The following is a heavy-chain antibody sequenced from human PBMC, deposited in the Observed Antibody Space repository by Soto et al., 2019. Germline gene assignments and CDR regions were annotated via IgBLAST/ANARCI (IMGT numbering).Heavy chain of an antibody. CDR2: INSDGSST. CDR3: ARDRRPLPGSV. J-gene: IGHJ4*02. D-gene: IGHD3-10*01. Sequence: GGSLILSCAASGFIFISYWMHWVRQAPGKGLVWVSRINSDGSSTSYADSVKGRFTISRDNAKNTLYLQMNSLRAEDTAVYYCARDRRPLPGSVWGQGTLVTVSS. CDR1: GFIFISYW. V-gene: IGHV3-74*01.